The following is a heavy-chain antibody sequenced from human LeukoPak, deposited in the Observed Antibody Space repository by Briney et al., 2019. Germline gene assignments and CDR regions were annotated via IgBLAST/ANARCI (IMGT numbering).Heavy chain of an antibody. D-gene: IGHD6-13*01. Sequence: PGGSLRLSCAASGFTFSSYSMNWVRQAPGKGLEWVSYISSSSSTIYYADSVKGRFTISRDNAKNSLYLQMNSLRAEDTAVYYCARDQGRYSREYFQHWGQGTLVTVSS. J-gene: IGHJ1*01. V-gene: IGHV3-48*04. CDR1: GFTFSSYS. CDR3: ARDQGRYSREYFQH. CDR2: ISSSSSTI.